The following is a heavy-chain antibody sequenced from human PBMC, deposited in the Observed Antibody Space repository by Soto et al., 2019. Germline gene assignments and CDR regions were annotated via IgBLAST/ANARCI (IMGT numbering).Heavy chain of an antibody. V-gene: IGHV1-8*01. D-gene: IGHD2-21*01. CDR2: MNLNSGNT. Sequence: QVQLVQSGAEVKKPGASVKVSCRASGYTFTSYDINWVRQATGQGLEWMGWMNLNSGNTGYAQNFQGRVTMTRNTSITTAYMELSSLRSEDTAVYYCATVFGSIHFWGQGTLVTVSS. CDR3: ATVFGSIHF. CDR1: GYTFTSYD. J-gene: IGHJ4*02.